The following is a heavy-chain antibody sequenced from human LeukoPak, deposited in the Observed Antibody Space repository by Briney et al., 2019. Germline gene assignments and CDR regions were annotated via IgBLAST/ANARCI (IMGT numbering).Heavy chain of an antibody. J-gene: IGHJ4*02. D-gene: IGHD2-2*01. CDR2: IIPIFGTA. V-gene: IGHV1-69*13. Sequence: SVKVSCKASGGTFSSYAISWVRQAPGQGPEWMGGIIPIFGTANYAQKFQGRVTITADESTSTAYMGLSSLRSEDTVVYYCARGRVVPVPDYWGQGTLVTVSS. CDR3: ARGRVVPVPDY. CDR1: GGTFSSYA.